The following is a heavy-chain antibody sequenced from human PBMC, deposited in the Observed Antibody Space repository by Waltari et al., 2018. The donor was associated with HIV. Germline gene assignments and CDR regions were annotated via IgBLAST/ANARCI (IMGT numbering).Heavy chain of an antibody. J-gene: IGHJ6*02. CDR1: GFSLSTSGVG. CDR2: IYWNDDK. CDR3: AHSEKQWYHYYYYGMDV. Sequence: QITLKESGPTLVKPTQTLTLTCTFSGFSLSTSGVGVGWIRQPPGKALEWLALIYWNDDKRYSPSLKSRLTITKDTSKNQVVLTMTNMDPVDTATYYCAHSEKQWYHYYYYGMDVWGQGTTVTVSS. D-gene: IGHD6-19*01. V-gene: IGHV2-5*01.